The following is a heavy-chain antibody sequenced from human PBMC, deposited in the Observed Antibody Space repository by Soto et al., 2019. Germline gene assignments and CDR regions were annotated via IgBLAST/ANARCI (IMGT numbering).Heavy chain of an antibody. CDR1: GGSISSYY. CDR2: IYYSGST. Sequence: ASETLSLTCTVSGGSISSYYWSWIRQPPGKGLEWIGYIYYSGSTNYNPSLKSRVTISVDTSKNQFSLKLSSVTAADTAVYYCAGESIAVAGEGYDAFDIWGQGTMVTVSS. CDR3: AGESIAVAGEGYDAFDI. V-gene: IGHV4-59*01. D-gene: IGHD6-19*01. J-gene: IGHJ3*02.